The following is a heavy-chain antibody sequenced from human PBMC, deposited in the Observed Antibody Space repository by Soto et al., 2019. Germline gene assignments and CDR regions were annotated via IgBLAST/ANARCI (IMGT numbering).Heavy chain of an antibody. CDR2: IMAIFGTA. D-gene: IGHD2-2*01. Sequence: QVQLVQSGAEVKKPGSSVKVSCKASGDSLSNYAINWVRQAPGQGLDWMGGIMAIFGTANYAQKFQGRVTITADDSTSAVYMDLSSLRSEDTAVYYCASRTVVPAATTYYYGMDGWGQGTTVTVSS. CDR1: GDSLSNYA. V-gene: IGHV1-69*01. J-gene: IGHJ6*02. CDR3: ASRTVVPAATTYYYGMDG.